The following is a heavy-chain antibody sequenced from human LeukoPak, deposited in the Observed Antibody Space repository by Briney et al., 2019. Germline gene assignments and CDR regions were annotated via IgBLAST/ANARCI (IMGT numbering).Heavy chain of an antibody. J-gene: IGHJ4*02. CDR1: GFSFSRYS. Sequence: PGGSLRLSCAASGFSFSRYSMYWVRQAPGKGLEWVSSISDSSTFIYYADSVRGRFTISRDNAKNSLYLQMNSLRAEDTAVYYCARVLRFLEWLLFDYWGQGTLVTVSS. D-gene: IGHD3-3*01. V-gene: IGHV3-21*01. CDR3: ARVLRFLEWLLFDY. CDR2: ISDSSTFI.